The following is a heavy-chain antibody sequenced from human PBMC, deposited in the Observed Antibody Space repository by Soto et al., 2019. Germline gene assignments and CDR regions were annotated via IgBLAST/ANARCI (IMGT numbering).Heavy chain of an antibody. J-gene: IGHJ5*02. V-gene: IGHV5-51*01. Sequence: KPGESLKISCKGSGYSFTSYWIGWVRQMPGKGLEWMGIIYPGDSDTRYSPSFQGQVTISPDKSISTAYLQWSSLKASDTAMYYCARQGFWSGIHTYNWFDPWGQGTLVTVSS. CDR3: ARQGFWSGIHTYNWFDP. D-gene: IGHD3-3*01. CDR2: IYPGDSDT. CDR1: GYSFTSYW.